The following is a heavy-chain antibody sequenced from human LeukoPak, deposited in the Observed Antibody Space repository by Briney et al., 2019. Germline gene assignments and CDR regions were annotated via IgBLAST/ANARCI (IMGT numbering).Heavy chain of an antibody. Sequence: SGTLSLTCAVSGGSISSSNWWSWVRQPPGKGLEWIGEIYHSGSSNYNPSLKSRVTISLDKSKNQFSPNLSSVAAADMAVYYCARSGSGSYYLAYWGQGTLVTVSS. CDR2: IYHSGSS. D-gene: IGHD3-10*01. CDR3: ARSGSGSYYLAY. V-gene: IGHV4-4*02. CDR1: GGSISSSNW. J-gene: IGHJ4*02.